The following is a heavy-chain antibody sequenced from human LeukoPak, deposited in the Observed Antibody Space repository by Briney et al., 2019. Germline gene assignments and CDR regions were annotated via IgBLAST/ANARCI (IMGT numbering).Heavy chain of an antibody. CDR3: AKIGDHGTY. Sequence: SETLSLTCTVSGGSISSGSYYWSWIRQPAGKGLEWIGRIYTSGSTNYNPSLKGRVTISVDTSKNQFSLKLSSVTAADTAVYYCAKIGDHGTYWGQGTLVTVSS. D-gene: IGHD2-21*01. V-gene: IGHV4-61*02. CDR1: GGSISSGSYY. CDR2: IYTSGST. J-gene: IGHJ4*02.